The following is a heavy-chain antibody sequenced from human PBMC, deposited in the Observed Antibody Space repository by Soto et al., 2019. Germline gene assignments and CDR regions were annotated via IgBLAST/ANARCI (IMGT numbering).Heavy chain of an antibody. CDR2: ISYDGSNK. Sequence: QVQLVESGGGVVQPGRSLRLSCAASGFTFSIYGMHWVRQAPGKGLEWVAVISYDGSNKYYADSVKGRFTISRDNSKNTLYLQMNTLRAEDTAVYYCAKAHSRGYYYGMDVWGQGTTVTVSS. V-gene: IGHV3-30*18. CDR1: GFTFSIYG. D-gene: IGHD6-13*01. CDR3: AKAHSRGYYYGMDV. J-gene: IGHJ6*02.